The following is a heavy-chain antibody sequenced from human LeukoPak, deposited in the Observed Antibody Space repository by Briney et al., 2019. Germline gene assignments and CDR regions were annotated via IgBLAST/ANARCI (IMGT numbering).Heavy chain of an antibody. CDR3: AARESLYYDILTGYHNWFDP. J-gene: IGHJ5*02. Sequence: ASVKVSFKASGYTFTSYDINWVRQAAGQGLEWMGWMNPNSGNTGYAQKFQGRVTMTRNTSISTAYMELSSLRSEDTAVYYCAARESLYYDILTGYHNWFDPWGQGTLVTVSS. V-gene: IGHV1-8*01. CDR2: MNPNSGNT. D-gene: IGHD3-9*01. CDR1: GYTFTSYD.